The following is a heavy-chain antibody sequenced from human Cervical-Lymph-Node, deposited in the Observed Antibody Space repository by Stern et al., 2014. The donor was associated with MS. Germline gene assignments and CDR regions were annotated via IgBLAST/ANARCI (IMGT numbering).Heavy chain of an antibody. CDR2: TSSGGSNT. V-gene: IGHV3-74*01. D-gene: IGHD2-15*01. Sequence: VPLVDSGGNLVQPGGSLSLSCAAYGITFSAYWMHWDSKVPRKALTRVPRTSSGGSNTDYANFVKGRFTISRDNAKNTMYLQMDSLRAEDTAVYYCVRPYCSGGNCYARFHAWGKGTLVTVSS. CDR3: VRPYCSGGNCYARFHA. CDR1: GITFSAYW. J-gene: IGHJ5*02.